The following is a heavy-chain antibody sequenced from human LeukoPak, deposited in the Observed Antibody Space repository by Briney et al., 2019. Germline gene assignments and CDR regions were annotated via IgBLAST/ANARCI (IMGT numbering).Heavy chain of an antibody. CDR1: GFTFSSYS. D-gene: IGHD5-12*01. CDR3: ARGGANIVDTRFHIPDY. V-gene: IGHV3-48*01. J-gene: IGHJ4*02. CDR2: ISSSSSTI. Sequence: GGSLRLSCAASGFTFSSYSMNWVRQAPGKGLEWVSYISSSSSTIYYADSVKGRFTISRDNAKNSLYLQMNSLRAEDTAVYYCARGGANIVDTRFHIPDYWGQGTLVTVSS.